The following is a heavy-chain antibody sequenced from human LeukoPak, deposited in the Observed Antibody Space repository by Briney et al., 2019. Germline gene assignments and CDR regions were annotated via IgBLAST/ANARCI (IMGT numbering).Heavy chain of an antibody. V-gene: IGHV1-2*02. J-gene: IGHJ6*03. CDR2: INPNSGGT. Sequence: ASVKVSCKASGYTFTAYYIHWVRQAPGQGLEWMGWINPNSGGTNYAQKFQGRVTMTRDTSISTAYMELSRLRSDDTAVYYCARVYPNYYYYMDVWGKGTTVTVSS. CDR1: GYTFTAYY. CDR3: ARVYPNYYYYMDV.